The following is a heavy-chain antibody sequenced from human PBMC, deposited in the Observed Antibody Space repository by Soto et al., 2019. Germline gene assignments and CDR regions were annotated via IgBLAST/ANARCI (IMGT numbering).Heavy chain of an antibody. Sequence: QVQLVESGGGVVQPGRSLRLSCAASGFPFTSYGMHWVREGPDKGLEWVAIISYDGSDKYYADSVKGRFTISRDNSKNTLYLQMNSLRPEDTAWYYCVGGKYYFDYRGQGTLVIVSS. CDR1: GFPFTSYG. D-gene: IGHD3-10*01. CDR3: VGGKYYFDY. J-gene: IGHJ4*02. CDR2: ISYDGSDK. V-gene: IGHV3-30*03.